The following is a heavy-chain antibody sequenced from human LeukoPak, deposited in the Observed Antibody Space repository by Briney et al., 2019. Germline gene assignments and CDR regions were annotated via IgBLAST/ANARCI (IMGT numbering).Heavy chain of an antibody. V-gene: IGHV4-39*01. CDR1: GGSIGSSSYY. CDR2: IYYSGST. J-gene: IGHJ4*02. Sequence: SETLSLTCTVSGGSIGSSSYYWGWIRQPPGKGLEWIGSIYYSGSTYYNPSLKSRVTISVDTSKNQFSLKLSSVTAADTAVYYCARRNGGSFDYWGQGTLVTVSS. D-gene: IGHD2-8*01. CDR3: ARRNGGSFDY.